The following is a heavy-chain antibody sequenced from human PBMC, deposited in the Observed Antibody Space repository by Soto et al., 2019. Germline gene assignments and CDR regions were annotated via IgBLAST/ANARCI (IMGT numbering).Heavy chain of an antibody. CDR1: GGSISSGGYY. CDR2: IYYSGST. CDR3: ARSYGSGSYYRYYYGMDV. Sequence: PSETLFLTCTVSGGSISSGGYYWSWIRQHPGKGLEWIGYIYYSGSTYYNPSLKSRVTISVDTSKNQFSLKLSSVTAADTAVYYCARSYGSGSYYRYYYGMDVWGQGTTVTGSS. J-gene: IGHJ6*02. V-gene: IGHV4-31*03. D-gene: IGHD3-10*01.